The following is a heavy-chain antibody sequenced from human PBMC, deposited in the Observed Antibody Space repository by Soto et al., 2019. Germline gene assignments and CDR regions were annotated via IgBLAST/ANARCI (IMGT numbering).Heavy chain of an antibody. V-gene: IGHV1-18*01. CDR2: ISAYNGNT. D-gene: IGHD2-2*01. CDR3: SRDRVCSSTSCYEAWFDP. Sequence: QVQLVQSGAEVKKPGASVKVSCKASGYTFTSYGISWVRQAPGQGLEWMGWISAYNGNTNYAQKLQGRVTITTVTATSTVYMELRSLRSDDTAVYYCSRDRVCSSTSCYEAWFDPRGQGTLVTVSS. CDR1: GYTFTSYG. J-gene: IGHJ5*02.